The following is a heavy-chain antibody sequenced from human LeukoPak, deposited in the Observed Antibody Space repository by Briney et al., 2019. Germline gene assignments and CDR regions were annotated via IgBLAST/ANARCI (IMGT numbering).Heavy chain of an antibody. J-gene: IGHJ5*02. V-gene: IGHV4-30-4*01. CDR1: SGAFTSGNYA. CDR3: ARGWIFTMVRGTNWFDP. CDR2: VYYSGSM. D-gene: IGHD3-10*01. Sequence: SETLSLTCTVSSGAFTSGNYAWSWIRQHPGKGLEWIGYVYYSGSMYYNPSLKSRSTMSIDTSQNFFSLNLTSVTAADTAVYYCARGWIFTMVRGTNWFDPWGQGTLVTVSS.